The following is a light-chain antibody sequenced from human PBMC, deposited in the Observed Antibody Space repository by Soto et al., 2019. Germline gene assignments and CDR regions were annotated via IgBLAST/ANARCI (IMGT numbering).Light chain of an antibody. CDR1: SSDVGGYNY. Sequence: QSALTQPASVSGSPGQSITISCTGTSSDVGGYNYVSWYQQHPGKAPKLMIYYVTNRPSGVSNRFSGSKSGNTASLTISGLQAEDEADYYCSSYTSSSTGPVFGGGTKLTVL. CDR2: YVT. CDR3: SSYTSSSTGPV. J-gene: IGLJ3*02. V-gene: IGLV2-14*03.